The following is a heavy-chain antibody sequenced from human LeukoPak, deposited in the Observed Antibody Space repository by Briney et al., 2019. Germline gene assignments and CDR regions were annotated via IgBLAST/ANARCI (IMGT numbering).Heavy chain of an antibody. CDR2: ISYDGSNK. Sequence: GGSLRLSCAASGFTFSNYGMHWVRQAPGKGLEWVAVISYDGSNKYYADSVRGRFTISRDNSKNTLYLQMNSLRAEDTAVYYCTRRGYTYGYGYYFDYWGQGTLVTVSS. V-gene: IGHV3-30*03. CDR1: GFTFSNYG. J-gene: IGHJ4*02. D-gene: IGHD5-18*01. CDR3: TRRGYTYGYGYYFDY.